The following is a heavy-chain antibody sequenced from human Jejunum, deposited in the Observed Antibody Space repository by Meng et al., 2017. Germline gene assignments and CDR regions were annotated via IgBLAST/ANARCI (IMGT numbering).Heavy chain of an antibody. J-gene: IGHJ4*02. CDR2: ISYSGST. Sequence: QVQLQESGPGLVEPSETLFLTCTVSGGHLSPYYWSWIRQPPGKGLECLGYISYSGSTNYSPSLKSRVTISVDTSKNHFSLNLNSVTAADTAVYYCARAYSDSWGYFDSWGQGSLVTVSS. D-gene: IGHD6-13*01. V-gene: IGHV4-59*01. CDR3: ARAYSDSWGYFDS. CDR1: GGHLSPYY.